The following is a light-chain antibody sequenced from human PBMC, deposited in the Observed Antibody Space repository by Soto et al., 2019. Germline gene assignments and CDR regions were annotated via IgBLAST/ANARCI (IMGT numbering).Light chain of an antibody. J-gene: IGLJ3*02. Sequence: QSVLTQPASVSGSPGQSITISCTGTSSDVGSYNLVSWYQQHPGKAPKLMIYEGSKRPSGVSNRFSGSKSGNTASLTISGLQAEDEADYFCSAREDSLNGPVFGGGTKLTVL. V-gene: IGLV2-23*01. CDR3: SAREDSLNGPV. CDR2: EGS. CDR1: SSDVGSYNL.